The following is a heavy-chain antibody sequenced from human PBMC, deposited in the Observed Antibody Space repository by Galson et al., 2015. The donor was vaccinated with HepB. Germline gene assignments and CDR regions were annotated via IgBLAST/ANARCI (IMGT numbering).Heavy chain of an antibody. CDR1: GFTFSSYA. D-gene: IGHD3-22*01. CDR2: ISGSGGST. J-gene: IGHJ4*02. V-gene: IGHV3-23*01. Sequence: SLRLSCAASGFTFSSYAMSWVRQAPGKGLERISAISGSGGSTYYADSVKGRFTISRDNSKNTLYLQMNNLRAEDTAVYYCAKEGGEDDSSGYYEAYFDYWGQGTLVTLSS. CDR3: AKEGGEDDSSGYYEAYFDY.